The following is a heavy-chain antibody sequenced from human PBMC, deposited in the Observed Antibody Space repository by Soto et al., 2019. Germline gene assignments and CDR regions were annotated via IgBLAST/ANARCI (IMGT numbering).Heavy chain of an antibody. Sequence: QLQLQESGSGLVKASQTLSLTCAVSGGSISSGGYSWNWIRQPPGKGLEYIGYIYHSWSTYYNPSLKSRVLISVDTSKNQFSLKLSSVTAADTAIYYCARGREIVAASPHFDYWGQGALVTVSS. V-gene: IGHV4-30-2*01. CDR3: ARGREIVAASPHFDY. CDR1: GGSISSGGYS. J-gene: IGHJ4*02. D-gene: IGHD2-15*01. CDR2: IYHSWST.